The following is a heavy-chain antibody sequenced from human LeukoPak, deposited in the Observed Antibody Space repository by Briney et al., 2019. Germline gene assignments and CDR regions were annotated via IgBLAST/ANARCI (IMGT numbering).Heavy chain of an antibody. Sequence: SEPLPLTCTVSVGPLSSGNYYGSWFPQPPGKGLERIGYMYYSGSTNYNPSLKSRVTISVDTSKNQFSLKLSSVTAADTAVYYCARALTGYYYLDYWGRGTLVTVSS. CDR2: MYYSGST. CDR1: VGPLSSGNYY. J-gene: IGHJ4*02. D-gene: IGHD3-9*01. CDR3: ARALTGYYYLDY. V-gene: IGHV4-61*01.